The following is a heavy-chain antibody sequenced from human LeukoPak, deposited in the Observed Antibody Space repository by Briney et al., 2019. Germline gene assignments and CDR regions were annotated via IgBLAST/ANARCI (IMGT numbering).Heavy chain of an antibody. CDR1: GESINSGDYC. V-gene: IGHV4-30-4*01. Sequence: PGASLFLTCFVSGESINSGDYCWAWIRPRPGRGLELIGSIFHSGTTDSSCGTDTQASLKARLTISNGQSKTHFPPRLTSVAAADPAEYYCARDRSGAYGHFDSWGRGKLVTVSS. CDR3: ARDRSGAYGHFDS. J-gene: IGHJ4*02. D-gene: IGHD5-12*01. CDR2: IFHSGTT.